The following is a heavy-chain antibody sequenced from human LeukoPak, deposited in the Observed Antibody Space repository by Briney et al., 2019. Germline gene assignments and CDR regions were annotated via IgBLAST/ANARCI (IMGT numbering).Heavy chain of an antibody. J-gene: IGHJ6*03. Sequence: ASVKVSCKASGYTFTNYYIHWVRQAPGQGLEWMGIINPGGGTTTYAQKFQGRVTVTRDTSTSTVYMELSSLRSEDTAVYFCGRAETYSSHYMDVWGKGTMVTVSS. CDR3: GRAETYSSHYMDV. CDR1: GYTFTNYY. CDR2: INPGGGTT. V-gene: IGHV1-46*03. D-gene: IGHD1-26*01.